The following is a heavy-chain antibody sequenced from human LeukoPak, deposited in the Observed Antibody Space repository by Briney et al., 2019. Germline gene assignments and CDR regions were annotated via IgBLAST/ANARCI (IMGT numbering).Heavy chain of an antibody. D-gene: IGHD3-22*01. V-gene: IGHV4-34*01. CDR3: ARVDQGYYDSSGYHY. J-gene: IGHJ4*02. CDR1: GGSFSGYY. CDR2: INHSGST. Sequence: SETLSLTCAVYGGSFSGYYWSWIRQPPGKGLEWIGEINHSGSTNYNPSLKSRVTISVDTSKNQFSLKLSSVTAADTAVYYCARVDQGYYDSSGYHYGDQGTLVTVSS.